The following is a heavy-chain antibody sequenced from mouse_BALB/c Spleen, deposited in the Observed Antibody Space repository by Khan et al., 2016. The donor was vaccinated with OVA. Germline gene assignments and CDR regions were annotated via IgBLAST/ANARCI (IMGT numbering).Heavy chain of an antibody. CDR3: ARWFAY. J-gene: IGHJ3*01. CDR2: ISYSGGT. CDR1: GYSITSDYA. V-gene: IGHV3-2*02. Sequence: EVQLQESGLGLVKPSQSLSLTCTVTGYSITSDYAWYWIRQFPGNKLEWMGYISYSGGTSYLPSLKSRISITRDTSKNQFFLQLNSVTTEESATYYCARWFAYWGQGTLVTVS.